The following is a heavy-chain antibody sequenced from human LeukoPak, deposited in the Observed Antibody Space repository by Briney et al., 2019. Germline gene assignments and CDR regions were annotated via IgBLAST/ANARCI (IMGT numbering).Heavy chain of an antibody. Sequence: GASVKVSCKASGGTFSIYAISWVRQAPGQGLEWMGGIIPIFGTANYAQKFQGRVTITADESTSTAYLELSSLRSEDTAVYYCARDRVRFITMVRGGYYYGMDVWGKGTTDTVSS. CDR3: ARDRVRFITMVRGGYYYGMDV. CDR1: GGTFSIYA. D-gene: IGHD3-10*01. J-gene: IGHJ6*04. CDR2: IIPIFGTA. V-gene: IGHV1-69*13.